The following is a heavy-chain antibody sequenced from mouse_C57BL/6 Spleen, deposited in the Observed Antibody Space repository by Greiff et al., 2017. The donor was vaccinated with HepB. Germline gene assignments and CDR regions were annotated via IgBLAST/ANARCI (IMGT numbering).Heavy chain of an antibody. Sequence: QVQLQQSGPELVKPGASVKISCKASGYAFSSSWMNWVKQRPGKGLEWIGRIYPGDGDTNYNGKFKGKATLTADKSSSTAYMQLSSLTSEDSAVYFCARSLYYYGSSPLFDYWGQGTTLTVSS. V-gene: IGHV1-82*01. CDR3: ARSLYYYGSSPLFDY. CDR2: IYPGDGDT. D-gene: IGHD1-1*01. CDR1: GYAFSSSW. J-gene: IGHJ2*01.